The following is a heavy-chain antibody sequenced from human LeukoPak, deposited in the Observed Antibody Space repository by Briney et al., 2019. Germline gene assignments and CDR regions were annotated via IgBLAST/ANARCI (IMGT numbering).Heavy chain of an antibody. Sequence: PGGSLRLSCAASGFTFSSFAMTWVRQAPGKGPEWVSSISSSGGVTYYADFVKRRFAISRANSKSTLYLQMDSLRGDDTAVYYCGKWVGDVSPRNFYHGMDVWGQGATVTVSS. J-gene: IGHJ6*02. CDR2: ISSSGGVT. CDR1: GFTFSSFA. D-gene: IGHD3-10*01. V-gene: IGHV3-23*01. CDR3: GKWVGDVSPRNFYHGMDV.